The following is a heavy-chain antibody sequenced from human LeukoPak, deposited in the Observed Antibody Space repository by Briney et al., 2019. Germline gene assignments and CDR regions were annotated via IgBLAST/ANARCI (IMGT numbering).Heavy chain of an antibody. Sequence: GGSLRLSCAASGFTFSSYSMNWVRQAPGKGLEWVSYISSASNTIYYADSVKGRFTISRDNAKNSLYLQMNSLRAEDTAMYYCARGGWFGDYNWFDPWGQGTLVTVSS. J-gene: IGHJ5*02. D-gene: IGHD3-10*01. CDR2: ISSASNTI. CDR3: ARGGWFGDYNWFDP. V-gene: IGHV3-48*01. CDR1: GFTFSSYS.